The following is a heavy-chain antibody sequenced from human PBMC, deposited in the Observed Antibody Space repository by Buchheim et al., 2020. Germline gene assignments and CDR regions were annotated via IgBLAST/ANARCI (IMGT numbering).Heavy chain of an antibody. CDR3: AKSEYSDLYYSYYMDV. D-gene: IGHD5-12*01. V-gene: IGHV3-23*01. CDR1: GFTFSNYA. J-gene: IGHJ6*03. CDR2: IRGDGGAT. Sequence: EVQLLESGGGLVQPGGSLRLSCAASGFTFSNYAMTWVRQAPGKGLEWVSAIRGDGGATYYADSVKGRFTISRANSQNTLYLQMNSLRAEDTGIYYCAKSEYSDLYYSYYMDVWGKGTT.